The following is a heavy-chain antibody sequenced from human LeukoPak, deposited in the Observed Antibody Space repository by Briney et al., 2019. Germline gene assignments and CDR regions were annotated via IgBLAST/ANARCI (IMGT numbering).Heavy chain of an antibody. CDR3: ASLGRKVQQGWFDP. J-gene: IGHJ5*02. D-gene: IGHD6-13*01. V-gene: IGHV4-34*01. Sequence: PSEALSLTCAVYGDSFSAYYWNWIRQSPGKGLKWIGAINHSGSTDYDPSLKSRVTISVDTSKNQFSLKLSSVTAADTAVYYCASLGRKVQQGWFDPWGQGTLVTVSS. CDR2: INHSGST. CDR1: GDSFSAYY.